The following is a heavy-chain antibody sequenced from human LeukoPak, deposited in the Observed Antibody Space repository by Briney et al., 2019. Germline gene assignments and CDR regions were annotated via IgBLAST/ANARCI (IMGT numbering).Heavy chain of an antibody. CDR2: INPNTGGT. CDR1: GYSFTGHY. Sequence: ASVKVSCKASGYSFTGHYIHWVRQAPGQGLKWMGCINPNTGGTNYAQKFQGRVTMTSDTSTTTAYMGLSSLSSDDTAVYFCSRSSAAAGAVGYWGQGTQVTVSS. CDR3: SRSSAAAGAVGY. J-gene: IGHJ4*02. D-gene: IGHD6-13*01. V-gene: IGHV1-2*02.